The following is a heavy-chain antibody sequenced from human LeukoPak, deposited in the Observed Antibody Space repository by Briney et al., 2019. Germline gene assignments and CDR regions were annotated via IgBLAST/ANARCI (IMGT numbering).Heavy chain of an antibody. CDR1: GGSFSGYY. D-gene: IGHD3-22*01. CDR3: ARASRAHSSGYLDY. J-gene: IGHJ4*02. V-gene: IGHV4-34*01. Sequence: SETLSLTCAVDGGSFSGYYWSWIRQPPGKGLEWIGEINHSGSTNYNPSLKSRVTISVDTSKNQFSLKLSSVTAADTAVYYCARASRAHSSGYLDYWGQGTLVTVSS. CDR2: INHSGST.